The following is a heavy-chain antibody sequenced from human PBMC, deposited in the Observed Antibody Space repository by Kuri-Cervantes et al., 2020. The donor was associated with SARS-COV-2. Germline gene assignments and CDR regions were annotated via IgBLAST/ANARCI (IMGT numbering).Heavy chain of an antibody. CDR1: GGSISSGDYY. J-gene: IGHJ3*02. CDR2: IYYSGST. CDR3: ARSCPITIFGVVTDAFDI. V-gene: IGHV4-30-4*08. Sequence: LSCTVSGGSISSGDYYWSWIRQPPGKGLEWIGYIYYSGSTYYNPSLKVRVTISVDTSKNQFSLRLSSVTAADTAVYYCARSCPITIFGVVTDAFDIWGQGTMVTVSS. D-gene: IGHD3-3*01.